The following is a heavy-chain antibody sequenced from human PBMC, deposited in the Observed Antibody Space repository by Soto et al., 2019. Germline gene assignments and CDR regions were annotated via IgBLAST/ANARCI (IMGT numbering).Heavy chain of an antibody. CDR2: ISYDGSNK. CDR3: ARAGSSGYSDTPYDY. CDR1: GFTFSSYA. V-gene: IGHV3-30-3*01. Sequence: QVQLVESGGGVVQPGRSLRLSCAASGFTFSSYAMHWVRQAPGKGLEWVAVISYDGSNKYYADSVKGRFTISRDNSNNTLYLQMNSLRAEDTAVYYCARAGSSGYSDTPYDYWGQGTLVTVSS. D-gene: IGHD3-22*01. J-gene: IGHJ4*02.